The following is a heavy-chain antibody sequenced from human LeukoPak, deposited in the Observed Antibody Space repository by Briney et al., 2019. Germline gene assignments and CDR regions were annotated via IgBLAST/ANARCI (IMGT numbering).Heavy chain of an antibody. CDR3: TRYSGRTDY. Sequence: GGSLRLSCTSSGFTFATYAVSWFRQAPGKGLEWVAFIRSKTFGGTKEYAASVEGRFTISRDDSKSIAYLQMNSLKTEDTAVYYCTRYSGRTDYRGQGTLVTVSS. CDR2: IRSKTFGGTK. J-gene: IGHJ4*02. D-gene: IGHD5-18*01. CDR1: GFTFATYA. V-gene: IGHV3-49*03.